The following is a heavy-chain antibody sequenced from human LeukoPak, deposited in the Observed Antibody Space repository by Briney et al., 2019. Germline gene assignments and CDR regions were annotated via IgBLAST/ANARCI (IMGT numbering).Heavy chain of an antibody. J-gene: IGHJ6*04. CDR3: ARSFMDV. CDR1: GGSFSGYY. Sequence: SETLSLTCAVYGGSFSGYYWSWIRQPPGKGLEWIGEINHSGSTNYNPSLKSRVTISVDTSKNQFSLKLSSVTAADTAVYCCARSFMDVWGKGTTVTVSS. CDR2: INHSGST. V-gene: IGHV4-34*01.